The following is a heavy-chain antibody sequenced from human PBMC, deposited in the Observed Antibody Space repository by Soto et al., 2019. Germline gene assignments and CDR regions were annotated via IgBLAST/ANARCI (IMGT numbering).Heavy chain of an antibody. D-gene: IGHD3-10*01. CDR2: IYYTGIT. J-gene: IGHJ5*01. Sequence: SETLSLTCTVSGDSIRNSYWNWIRHPPGQGLQWIGYIYYTGITNYNPSLKSRVAISVDTSKNLFSLKVSSVTAADTAVYYCAKEEYSFSGRFGSWGHGTLVTVSS. V-gene: IGHV4-59*01. CDR1: GDSIRNSY. CDR3: AKEEYSFSGRFGS.